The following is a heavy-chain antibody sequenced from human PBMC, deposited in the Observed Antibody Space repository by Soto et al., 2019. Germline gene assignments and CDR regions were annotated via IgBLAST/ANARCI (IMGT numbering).Heavy chain of an antibody. D-gene: IGHD3-3*01. J-gene: IGHJ4*02. CDR1: GFTFSTCA. Sequence: GGSLRLSCAACGFTFSTCAMHWVRQAPGKGLEWVAVISYDGSNKYYADSVKGRFTISRDNSKNTLYLQMNSLRAEDTAVYYCARDKRDLRFLEWSYYFDYWGQGT. CDR2: ISYDGSNK. CDR3: ARDKRDLRFLEWSYYFDY. V-gene: IGHV3-30-3*01.